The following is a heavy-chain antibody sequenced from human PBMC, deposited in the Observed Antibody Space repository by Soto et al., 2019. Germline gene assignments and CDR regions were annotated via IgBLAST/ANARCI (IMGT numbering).Heavy chain of an antibody. Sequence: GGSLRLSCAASGSTFSDYSINWVRQAPGRGLEWISYIISSASFTSYADSVKGRFTISRDNARNSVYLQMNGLRDDDTAVYYCVRDMSWAIFDWGRGTLVTVSS. CDR2: IISSASFT. D-gene: IGHD3-3*01. CDR3: VRDMSWAIFD. V-gene: IGHV3-48*02. CDR1: GSTFSDYS. J-gene: IGHJ4*02.